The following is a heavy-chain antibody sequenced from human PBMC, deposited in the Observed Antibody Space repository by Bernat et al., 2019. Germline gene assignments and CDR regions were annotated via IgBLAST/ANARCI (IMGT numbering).Heavy chain of an antibody. CDR1: GFTFSSYA. Sequence: EVQLLESGGGLVQPGGSLRLSCAASGFTFSSYAMSWVRQAPGKGLGWVSAISGSGGSTYYADSVKGRFTISSDNSENTLYLQMNSLRAEDTAVYYCAKESNYCSSTSCPFDYWGQGTLVTVSS. CDR3: AKESNYCSSTSCPFDY. V-gene: IGHV3-23*01. CDR2: ISGSGGST. D-gene: IGHD2-2*01. J-gene: IGHJ4*02.